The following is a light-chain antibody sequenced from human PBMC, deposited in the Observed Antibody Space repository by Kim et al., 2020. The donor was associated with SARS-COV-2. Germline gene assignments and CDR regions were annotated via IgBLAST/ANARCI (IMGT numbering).Light chain of an antibody. CDR1: QSVSSSY. Sequence: EIVLTQSPGTLSLSPGERATLSCRASQSVSSSYLAWYQQKPGQAPRLLIDGASSRSTGIPDRFSGSGSGTDFTLTISRLEPEDFAVYYCHQYGSSPWTFGQGTKFDIK. J-gene: IGKJ1*01. V-gene: IGKV3-20*01. CDR3: HQYGSSPWT. CDR2: GAS.